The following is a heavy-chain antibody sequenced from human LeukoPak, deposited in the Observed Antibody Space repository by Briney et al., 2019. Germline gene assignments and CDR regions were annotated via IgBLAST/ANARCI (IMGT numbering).Heavy chain of an antibody. J-gene: IGHJ4*02. CDR1: RFTFSSYD. CDR2: ISGSGGST. Sequence: GGSLRLSCAASRFTFSSYDMTWVRQAPGKGLEWVSAISGSGGSTYYADSVKGRCTISKNNSKNTLDLQINSLRAEDTAVYYCAKAIYGSGTYLFDYWGQGPLVNVSS. CDR3: AKAIYGSGTYLFDY. D-gene: IGHD3-10*01. V-gene: IGHV3-23*01.